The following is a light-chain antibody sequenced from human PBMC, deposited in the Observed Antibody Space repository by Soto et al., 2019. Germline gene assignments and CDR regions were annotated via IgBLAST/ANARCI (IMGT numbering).Light chain of an antibody. CDR1: QSFRGL. CDR2: DAY. CDR3: QQRSNWIT. Sequence: EVVLTQSPVTLSLSPGERATLSFRASQSFRGLLAWYQQKPGQAPRLLIYDAYNRATGIPPRFSGSGSGTDFTLTISSLEPEDFAVYYCQQRSNWITFGQGTRLETK. V-gene: IGKV3-11*01. J-gene: IGKJ5*01.